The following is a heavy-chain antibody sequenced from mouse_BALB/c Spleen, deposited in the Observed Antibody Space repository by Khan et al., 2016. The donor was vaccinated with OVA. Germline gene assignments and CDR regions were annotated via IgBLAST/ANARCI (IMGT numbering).Heavy chain of an antibody. D-gene: IGHD4-1*01. CDR1: GYSITSDYA. CDR2: ISYSGST. CDR3: AILGPGFTY. V-gene: IGHV3-2*02. J-gene: IGHJ3*01. Sequence: EVQLQESGPGLVKPSQSLSLTCTVTGYSITSDYAWNWIRQFPGNKLEWMGYISYSGSTSYNPSLKSRISITRDTSKNQFFLQLNSVTTEDTATYYCAILGPGFTYWGQGTLVTVSA.